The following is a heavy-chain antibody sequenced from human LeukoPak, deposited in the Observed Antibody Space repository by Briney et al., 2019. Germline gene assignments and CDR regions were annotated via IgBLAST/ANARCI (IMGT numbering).Heavy chain of an antibody. CDR3: ARDHYHGVGWFDP. CDR2: IKQDGSEK. D-gene: IGHD3-10*01. V-gene: IGHV3-7*01. J-gene: IGHJ5*02. Sequence: PGGSLRLSCAPSGLTVRSNYMTWVRQAPGKGLEWVANIKQDGSEKFYVDSVTGRFAISRDNAKNSLYLQMDSQRAEDTAVYYCARDHYHGVGWFDPWGQGTLVTV. CDR1: GLTVRSNY.